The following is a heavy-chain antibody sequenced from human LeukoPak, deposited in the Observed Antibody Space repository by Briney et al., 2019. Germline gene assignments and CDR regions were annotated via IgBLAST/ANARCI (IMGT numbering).Heavy chain of an antibody. CDR2: INDSGST. D-gene: IGHD3-16*02. V-gene: IGHV4-34*01. J-gene: IGHJ4*02. CDR3: ARARIYDYVWGSYRPYYFDY. Sequence: PSETLSLTCAVYGGSFSGYYWSWIRQPPGKGLEWIGEINDSGSTNYNPSLKSRVTISVDTSKNQFSLKLSSVTAADTAVYYCARARIYDYVWGSYRPYYFDYWGQGTLVTVSS. CDR1: GGSFSGYY.